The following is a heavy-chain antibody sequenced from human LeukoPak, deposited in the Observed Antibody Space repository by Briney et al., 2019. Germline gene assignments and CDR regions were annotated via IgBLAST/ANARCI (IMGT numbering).Heavy chain of an antibody. CDR2: IYHSGST. D-gene: IGHD4-17*01. J-gene: IGHJ3*02. CDR3: ARFYDYGDYVRAFDI. CDR1: GGSISSSNW. Sequence: PSETLSLTCAVSGGSISSSNWWSWVRQPPGKGLEWIREIYHSGSTNYNPSLKSRVTISVDKSKNQFSLKLSSVTAADTAVYYCARFYDYGDYVRAFDIWGQGTMVTVSS. V-gene: IGHV4-4*02.